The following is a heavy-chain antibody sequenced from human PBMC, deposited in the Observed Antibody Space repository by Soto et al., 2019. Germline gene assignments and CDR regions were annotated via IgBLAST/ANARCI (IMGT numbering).Heavy chain of an antibody. V-gene: IGHV4-61*08. D-gene: IGHD3-16*01. CDR1: GDSISSSGYY. Sequence: SETLSLTCTVSGDSISSSGYYWGWIRQPPGKGLEWIGYIYYSGSTNYSPSLKGRVAISVDTSKNQFSLKLSSVTAADTAVYYCARGRHRGGGVDYWGQGTLVTVSS. CDR3: ARGRHRGGGVDY. CDR2: IYYSGST. J-gene: IGHJ4*02.